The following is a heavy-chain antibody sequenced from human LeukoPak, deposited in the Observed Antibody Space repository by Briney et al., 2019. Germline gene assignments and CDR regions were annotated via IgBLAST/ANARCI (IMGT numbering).Heavy chain of an antibody. CDR1: GFTFSTYA. Sequence: PGGSLRLSCAASGFTFSTYAMSWVRQAPGKGLEWVSSISGSGNSIYYADSVRGRFTISRDNSKDMLYLQMNSLRAEDTAVYYCARIGGNYFDWGQGTLVTVSS. D-gene: IGHD4/OR15-4a*01. CDR3: ARIGGNYFD. J-gene: IGHJ4*02. V-gene: IGHV3-23*01. CDR2: ISGSGNSI.